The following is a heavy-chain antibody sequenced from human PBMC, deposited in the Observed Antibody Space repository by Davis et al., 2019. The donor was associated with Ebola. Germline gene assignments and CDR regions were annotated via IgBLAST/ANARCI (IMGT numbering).Heavy chain of an antibody. D-gene: IGHD6-19*01. CDR1: GGSIWSYY. CDR2: IHHSGST. Sequence: MPGGSLRLSCTVSGGSIWSYYWSWVRQPPGGGLEWIGYIHHSGSTNYNPSLKSRVTMSVDTSKSQFSLKLTSVTAADTAVYYCARDPIGSGWFSPPWINYYGMNVWDKGTTVTVSS. CDR3: ARDPIGSGWFSPPWINYYGMNV. J-gene: IGHJ6*04. V-gene: IGHV4-59*01.